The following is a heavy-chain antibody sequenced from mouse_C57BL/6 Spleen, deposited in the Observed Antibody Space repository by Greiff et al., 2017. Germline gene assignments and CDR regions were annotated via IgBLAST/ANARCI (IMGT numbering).Heavy chain of an antibody. Sequence: EVKLMEPGPELVKPGASVKISCKASGYSFTGYYMHSVKQSHGNILAWIGHLYPYNGVSSYNQKFKGKATLTVDKSSSTAYMELRSVTSEDSAVYYCAREEGLRRSYAMDDWGQGSSVTGAS. D-gene: IGHD2-4*01. CDR1: GYSFTGYY. V-gene: IGHV1-31*01. CDR2: LYPYNGVS. CDR3: AREEGLRRSYAMDD. J-gene: IGHJ4*01.